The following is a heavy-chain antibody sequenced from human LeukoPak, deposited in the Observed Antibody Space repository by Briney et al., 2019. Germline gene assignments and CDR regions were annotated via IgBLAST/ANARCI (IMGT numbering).Heavy chain of an antibody. CDR3: ARDLVGPLGIADY. CDR1: GGSISDTNYY. D-gene: IGHD6-13*01. V-gene: IGHV4-39*07. J-gene: IGHJ4*02. Sequence: PSETLSLTCTVSGGSISDTNYYWGWIRQPPGKGLEWIGIIFHSGSTYYNPSLKSRVTISVDTSKNQFSLKLSSVTAADTAVYYCARDLVGPLGIADYWGQGTLVTVSS. CDR2: IFHSGST.